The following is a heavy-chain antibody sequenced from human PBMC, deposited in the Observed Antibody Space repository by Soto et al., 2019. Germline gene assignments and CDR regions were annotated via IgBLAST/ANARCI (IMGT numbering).Heavy chain of an antibody. CDR1: GFAFSSYW. CDR2: ISTSSRNT. D-gene: IGHD6-13*01. CDR3: ARGLRGYSSSWALYFDY. V-gene: IGHV3-21*01. J-gene: IGHJ4*02. Sequence: PGGSLRLSCAASGFAFSSYWMHWVRQAPGKGLVWVSSISTSSRNTYYADSVKGRFTISRDNAKNSLYLQMNSLRAEDTAVYYCARGLRGYSSSWALYFDYWGQGTLVTVSS.